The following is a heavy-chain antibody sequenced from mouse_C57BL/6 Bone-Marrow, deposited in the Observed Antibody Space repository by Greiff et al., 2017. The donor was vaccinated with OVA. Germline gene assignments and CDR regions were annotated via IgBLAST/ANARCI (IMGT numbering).Heavy chain of an antibody. Sequence: VKLVESGGGLVKPGGSLKLSCAASGFTFSDYGMHWVRQAPEKGLEWVAYISSGSSTIYYADTVKGRFTISRDNAKNTLFLQMTSLRSEDTAMYYCAISSSSPFAYWGQGTLVTVSA. CDR2: ISSGSSTI. J-gene: IGHJ3*01. V-gene: IGHV5-17*01. CDR3: AISSSSPFAY. CDR1: GFTFSDYG. D-gene: IGHD1-1*01.